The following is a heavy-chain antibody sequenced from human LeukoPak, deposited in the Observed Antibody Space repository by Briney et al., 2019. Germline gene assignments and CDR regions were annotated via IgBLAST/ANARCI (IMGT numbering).Heavy chain of an antibody. CDR1: GGSISSYY. D-gene: IGHD6-19*01. CDR2: RHHSGSS. CDR3: ARVVGSGWNYFDS. Sequence: PSETQSLTCTVSGGSISSYYWSWLRQPPGKGLEWIAYRHHSGSSNYNPSLESRVTVSVDTSNNQFSLRVTSVTAADTAVYYCARVVGSGWNYFDSWGQGTLVTVSS. J-gene: IGHJ4*02. V-gene: IGHV4-59*01.